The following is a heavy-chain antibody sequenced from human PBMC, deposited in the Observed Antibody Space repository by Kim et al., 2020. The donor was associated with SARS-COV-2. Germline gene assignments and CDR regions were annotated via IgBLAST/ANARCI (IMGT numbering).Heavy chain of an antibody. Sequence: SETLSLTCAVYGGSFSGYYWSWIRQPPGKGLEWIGEINHSGSTNYNPSLKSRVTISVDTSKNQFSLKLSSVTAADTAVYYCARSRSGSYYYYFDYWGQGT. J-gene: IGHJ4*02. CDR1: GGSFSGYY. CDR3: ARSRSGSYYYYFDY. D-gene: IGHD1-26*01. CDR2: INHSGST. V-gene: IGHV4-34*01.